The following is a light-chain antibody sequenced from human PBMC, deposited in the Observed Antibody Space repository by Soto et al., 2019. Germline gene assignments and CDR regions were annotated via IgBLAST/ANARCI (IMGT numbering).Light chain of an antibody. CDR1: QSISGW. V-gene: IGKV1-5*03. CDR3: QQYNSPCT. Sequence: DIQMTQSPSTLSASVGDRVTITCRASQSISGWLAWYQQKPGQAPKLLIYKASSLESGVPSRFSGSGSGTEFTLTISSLQPDDFATYYCQQYNSPCTFGQGTKVEIK. J-gene: IGKJ1*01. CDR2: KAS.